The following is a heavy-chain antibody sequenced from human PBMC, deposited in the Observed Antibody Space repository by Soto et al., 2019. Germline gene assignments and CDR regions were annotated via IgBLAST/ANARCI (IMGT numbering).Heavy chain of an antibody. Sequence: SEPLSLTCTVSGGTSRSGGYYWSWNSQHPGKGLEWIGYIYYSGSTYYNPSLKSRVTISVDTSKNQFSLKLSSVTAADTAVYYCARYYPGNRVQRERRYGFDIWGQPTMVTVPS. CDR1: GGTSRSGGYY. V-gene: IGHV4-31*03. CDR2: IYYSGST. CDR3: ARYYPGNRVQRERRYGFDI. D-gene: IGHD1-1*01. J-gene: IGHJ3*02.